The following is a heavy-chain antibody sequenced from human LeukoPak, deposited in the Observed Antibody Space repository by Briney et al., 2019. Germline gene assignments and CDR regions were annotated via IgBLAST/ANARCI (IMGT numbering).Heavy chain of an antibody. Sequence: GGSLRLSCAASGFTFSSYWMSWVRQAPGKGLEWVANIEQDGSEKYYVDSVKGRFTISRDNAKNSLYLQMNSLRAEDTAVYYCARDRNYDILTGYYKEGFFDYWGQGTLVTVSS. CDR2: IEQDGSEK. V-gene: IGHV3-7*01. J-gene: IGHJ4*02. CDR1: GFTFSSYW. D-gene: IGHD3-9*01. CDR3: ARDRNYDILTGYYKEGFFDY.